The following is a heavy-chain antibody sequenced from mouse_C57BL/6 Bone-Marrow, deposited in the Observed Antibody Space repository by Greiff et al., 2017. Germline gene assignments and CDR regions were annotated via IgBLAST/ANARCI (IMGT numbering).Heavy chain of an antibody. CDR1: GYTFTDYY. J-gene: IGHJ2*01. CDR3: ARRGSSW. CDR2: INPNNGGT. V-gene: IGHV1-26*01. D-gene: IGHD1-1*01. Sequence: VQLQQSGPELVKPGASVKISCKASGYTFTDYYMNWVKQSHGKSLEWIGDINPNNGGTSYNQKFKGKATLTVDQSSSTAYMELRSLTSEDSAVYYCARRGSSWWGQGTTLTVSS.